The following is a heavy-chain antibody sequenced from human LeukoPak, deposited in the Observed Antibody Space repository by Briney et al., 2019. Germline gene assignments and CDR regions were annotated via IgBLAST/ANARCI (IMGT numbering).Heavy chain of an antibody. V-gene: IGHV1-69*05. Sequence: GASVKVSCKASGGTFSSYAISWVRQAPGRGLEWMGRIIPIFGTANYAQKFQGRVTITTDESTSTAYMELSSLRSEDTAVYYCVRPLFRDGYNVRDAFDIWGQGTMVTVSS. J-gene: IGHJ3*02. CDR3: VRPLFRDGYNVRDAFDI. CDR2: IIPIFGTA. D-gene: IGHD5-24*01. CDR1: GGTFSSYA.